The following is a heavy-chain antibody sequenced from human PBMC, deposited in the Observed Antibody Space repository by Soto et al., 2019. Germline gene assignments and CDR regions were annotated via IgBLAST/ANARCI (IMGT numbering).Heavy chain of an antibody. J-gene: IGHJ4*02. CDR3: AKARGSSTPAPGSY. Sequence: GGSLRLSCAASGFTFRSYAMSWVSQTPGEGLEWVSAISGSGGSTYYADSVKGRFTISRDNSKNTVYLQMNSLRAEDTAVYYCAKARGSSTPAPGSYWGQGTLVTVSS. V-gene: IGHV3-23*01. CDR1: GFTFRSYA. CDR2: ISGSGGST. D-gene: IGHD2-2*01.